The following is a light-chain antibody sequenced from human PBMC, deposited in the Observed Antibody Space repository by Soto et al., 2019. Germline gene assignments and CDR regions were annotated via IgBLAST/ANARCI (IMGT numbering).Light chain of an antibody. Sequence: IVMTQSPPPLSVSPGERATLSCRASQSVSSDLAWYQQKPGQAPRLLIYGASTRATGIPARFSGSGSGTEFTLTISSLQSEDFAVYYCQQYNNWPRTFGQGTKVDIK. CDR1: QSVSSD. CDR3: QQYNNWPRT. V-gene: IGKV3-15*01. J-gene: IGKJ1*01. CDR2: GAS.